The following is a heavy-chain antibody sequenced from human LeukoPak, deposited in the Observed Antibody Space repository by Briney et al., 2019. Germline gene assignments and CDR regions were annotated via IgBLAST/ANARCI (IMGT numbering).Heavy chain of an antibody. V-gene: IGHV1-46*01. Sequence: GASVKVSCKAFGYTFTSNYMHWVRQAPGQGPEWMGVISPSGGSTTYAQKFQGRVTMTRDTSISTAYMELSRLRSDDTAVYCCARTMPTANRNFRLELPDYWGQGTLVTVSS. CDR1: GYTFTSNY. CDR2: ISPSGGST. J-gene: IGHJ4*02. CDR3: ARTMPTANRNFRLELPDY. D-gene: IGHD1-14*01.